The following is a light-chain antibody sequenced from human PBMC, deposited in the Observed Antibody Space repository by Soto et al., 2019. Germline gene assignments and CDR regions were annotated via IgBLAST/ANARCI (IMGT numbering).Light chain of an antibody. CDR2: PAS. CDR1: QNISNY. Sequence: DIQMTESPSSLSASVGDRVSITCRASQNISNYLNGYQQKPGTAPKLLIYPASSLQSGVPSRFSGSGSGTDFTLTISILQPEDFATYYCQQSHSTPLTFGGGTKVDIK. J-gene: IGKJ4*01. V-gene: IGKV1-39*01. CDR3: QQSHSTPLT.